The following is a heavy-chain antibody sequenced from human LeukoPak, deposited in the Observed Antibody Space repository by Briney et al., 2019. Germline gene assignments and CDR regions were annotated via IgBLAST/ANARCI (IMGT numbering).Heavy chain of an antibody. V-gene: IGHV3-23*01. CDR1: RFTFNSYA. D-gene: IGHD1-14*01. CDR3: ARAIAGNLGAFDI. J-gene: IGHJ3*02. CDR2: IGGSNGIT. Sequence: PGGSLRLSCAASRFTFNSYAMSWVRQAPGKGLEWVSVIGGSNGITFYVGSVKGRFTISRDNSKDTLYLQMNSLRAEDTAVYYCARAIAGNLGAFDIWGQGTMVTVSS.